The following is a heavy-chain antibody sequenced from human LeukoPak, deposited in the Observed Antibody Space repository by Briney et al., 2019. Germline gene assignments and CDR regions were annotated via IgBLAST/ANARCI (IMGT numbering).Heavy chain of an antibody. CDR1: GFTFDDYA. J-gene: IGHJ4*02. D-gene: IGHD6-13*01. V-gene: IGHV3-9*01. CDR3: AKVRHSSSWYYFDY. CDR2: ISRNSGSI. Sequence: GGSLRLSCAASGFTFDDYAMHWVRQAPGKGLEWVSGISRNSGSIGYADSVKGRFTISRDNAKTSLYLQMNSLRAEDTALYYCAKVRHSSSWYYFDYWGQGTLVTVSS.